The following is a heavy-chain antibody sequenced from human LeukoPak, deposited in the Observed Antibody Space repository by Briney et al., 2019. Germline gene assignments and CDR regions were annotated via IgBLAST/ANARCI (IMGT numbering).Heavy chain of an antibody. CDR1: GFTFSSFD. Sequence: GGSLRLSCAASGFTFSSFDMHWVRQPTGQGLEWVSTIGTASDTYYPGSVKGRFTISRDNAKNSLYLQMNSLRAEDTAVYYCARDPGGFGELFYYFDYWGQGTLVTVSS. CDR2: IGTASDT. J-gene: IGHJ4*02. V-gene: IGHV3-13*01. CDR3: ARDPGGFGELFYYFDY. D-gene: IGHD3-10*01.